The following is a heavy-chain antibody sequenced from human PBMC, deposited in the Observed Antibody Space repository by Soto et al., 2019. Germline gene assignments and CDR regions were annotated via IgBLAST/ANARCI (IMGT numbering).Heavy chain of an antibody. CDR2: IYPGDSDT. Sequence: PGESLKISCKGSGYSFTSYWIGWVRQMPGEGLEWMGIIYPGDSDTRYSPSFQGQVTISADKSISTAFLQWSSLKASGTAMYYCARLYCSSMSCSYYYGMDVWGRGTTVTVSS. CDR1: GYSFTSYW. V-gene: IGHV5-51*01. D-gene: IGHD2-2*01. J-gene: IGHJ6*02. CDR3: ARLYCSSMSCSYYYGMDV.